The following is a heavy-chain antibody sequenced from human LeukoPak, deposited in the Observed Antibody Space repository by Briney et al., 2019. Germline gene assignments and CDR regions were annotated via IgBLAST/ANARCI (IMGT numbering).Heavy chain of an antibody. CDR3: AREDYGGNSSGGAFDI. D-gene: IGHD4-23*01. Sequence: SAKVSCKASGGTFSSYAISCVRQAPGQGLEWMGRIIPILGIANYAQKFQGRVTITADKSTSTAYMELSSLRSEDTAVYYCAREDYGGNSSGGAFDIWGQGTMVTVSS. CDR1: GGTFSSYA. V-gene: IGHV1-69*04. J-gene: IGHJ3*02. CDR2: IIPILGIA.